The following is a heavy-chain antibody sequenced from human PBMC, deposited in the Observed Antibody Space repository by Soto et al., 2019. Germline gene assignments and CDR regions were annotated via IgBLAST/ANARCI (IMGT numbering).Heavy chain of an antibody. CDR2: ISYDGSNK. D-gene: IGHD3-16*02. V-gene: IGHV3-30-3*01. Sequence: QVQLVESGGGVVQPGRSLRLSCAASGFTFSSYAMHWVRQAPGKGLEWVAVISYDGSNKYYADSVKGRFTISRDNSKNTLYLQMNSLRAEDTAVYYCARERAGGLSFFDHWGQGTLVTVSS. CDR3: ARERAGGLSFFDH. CDR1: GFTFSSYA. J-gene: IGHJ4*02.